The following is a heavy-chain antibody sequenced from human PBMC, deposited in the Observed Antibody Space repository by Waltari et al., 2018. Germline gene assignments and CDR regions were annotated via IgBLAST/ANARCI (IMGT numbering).Heavy chain of an antibody. D-gene: IGHD1-1*01. Sequence: EERLVESGGVVVQPGGSLRLSCANSGFNFDEYSMHWVRQIPGKGLEWVALISSDGADTHYGDSVRGRFTVSRDNTERSVYLQMNSLTTEDTAFYYCVKDLGTLGDSWGQGTLVTVAS. CDR3: VKDLGTLGDS. J-gene: IGHJ4*02. V-gene: IGHV3-43*01. CDR2: ISSDGADT. CDR1: GFNFDEYS.